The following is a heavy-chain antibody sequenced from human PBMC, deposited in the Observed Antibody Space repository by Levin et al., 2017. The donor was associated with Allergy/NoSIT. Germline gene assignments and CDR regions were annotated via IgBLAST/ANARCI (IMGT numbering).Heavy chain of an antibody. CDR1: GFTFSSYG. D-gene: IGHD2-8*02. J-gene: IGHJ4*02. CDR3: ARDWPLVRGGAFDY. Sequence: GEPLKISCAASGFTFSSYGMHWVRQAPGKGLEWVAVIWYDGSNKYYADSVKGRFTISRDNSKNTLYLQMNSLRAEDTAVYYCARDWPLVRGGAFDYWGQGTLVTVSS. V-gene: IGHV3-33*01. CDR2: IWYDGSNK.